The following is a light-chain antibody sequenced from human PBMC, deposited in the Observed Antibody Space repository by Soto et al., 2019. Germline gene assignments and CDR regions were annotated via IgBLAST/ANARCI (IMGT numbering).Light chain of an antibody. V-gene: IGKV1-39*01. J-gene: IGKJ2*01. CDR1: QHIGNY. CDR3: QESYNTPMYT. Sequence: DIQMTQSPSSLSASVGDRGTITCRASQHIGNYLNWYQQRPGKAPRILIYDASTLQSGVPSRFSGSGSETDFTLTISSLQPEDFATYYCQESYNTPMYTFGQGTKLEIK. CDR2: DAS.